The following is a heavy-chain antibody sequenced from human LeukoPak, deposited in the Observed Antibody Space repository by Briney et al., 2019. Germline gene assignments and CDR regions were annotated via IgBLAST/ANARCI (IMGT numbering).Heavy chain of an antibody. CDR2: INPNSGGT. CDR1: GYTFTGYY. CDR3: VPSNNWAYYFDY. Sequence: ASAKVSCKASGYTFTGYYMHWVRQAPGQGPEWMGWINPNSGGTNYAQKFQGRVTMTRDTSISTAYMELSRPRSDDTAVYYCVPSNNWAYYFDYWGQGTLVTVSS. J-gene: IGHJ4*02. V-gene: IGHV1-2*02. D-gene: IGHD1-1*01.